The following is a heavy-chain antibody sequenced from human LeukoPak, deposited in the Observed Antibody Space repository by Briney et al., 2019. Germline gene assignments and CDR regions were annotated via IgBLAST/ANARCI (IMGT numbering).Heavy chain of an antibody. V-gene: IGHV3-23*01. J-gene: IGHJ4*02. D-gene: IGHD4-17*01. CDR3: ARDSVNMTTGDY. CDR1: GFTFSSYA. Sequence: GESLRLSCAASGFTFSSYAMSWVRRAPGKGLEWVSGISTSGGSASYADSVKGRFTISRDNPRNTLFMEMNSLRAEDTAVYYCARDSVNMTTGDYWGQGTLVTVSS. CDR2: ISTSGGSA.